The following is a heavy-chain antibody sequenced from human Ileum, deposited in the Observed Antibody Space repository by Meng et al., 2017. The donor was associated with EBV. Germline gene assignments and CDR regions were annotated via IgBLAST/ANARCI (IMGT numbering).Heavy chain of an antibody. Sequence: QPQGAGPGLGKSSETLSLTCAGSGGSISRSDWWRWVRQPPGKGLEWIGETSHSGSTNSSPSLKSRVTISLDKSKNQLSLKLNSVTAADTAVYYCASSDYYRSDYWGQGTLVTVSS. V-gene: IGHV4-4*02. CDR1: GGSISRSDW. CDR3: ASSDYYRSDY. CDR2: TSHSGST. D-gene: IGHD3-22*01. J-gene: IGHJ4*02.